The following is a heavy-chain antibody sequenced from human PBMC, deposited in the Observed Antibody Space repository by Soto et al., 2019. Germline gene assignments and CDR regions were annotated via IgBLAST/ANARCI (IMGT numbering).Heavy chain of an antibody. CDR1: GGSFSGYY. Sequence: PSETLSLTCAVYGGSFSGYYWSWIRQPPGKGLEWIGEINHSGSTNYNPSLKSRVTISVDTSKNQFSLKLSSVTAADTAVYYCARGKPLSKYCSSTSCYTPRVGFGIDVWGQGTTVTVSS. CDR3: ARGKPLSKYCSSTSCYTPRVGFGIDV. D-gene: IGHD2-2*02. V-gene: IGHV4-34*01. J-gene: IGHJ6*02. CDR2: INHSGST.